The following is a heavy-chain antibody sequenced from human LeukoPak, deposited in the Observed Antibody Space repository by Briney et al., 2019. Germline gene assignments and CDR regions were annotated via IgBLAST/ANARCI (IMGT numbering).Heavy chain of an antibody. V-gene: IGHV4-39*07. J-gene: IGHJ4*02. CDR2: IYYSGST. Sequence: SETLSLTCTVSGGSISSSNYYWGCIRQPPGKGLECIGSIYYSGSTYYNPSLKSRVTISVDTSKNQFSLKLSSVTAADTAVYYCARDGLVSAVTMYYFDYWGQGTLVTVSS. D-gene: IGHD2-2*01. CDR3: ARDGLVSAVTMYYFDY. CDR1: GGSISSSNYY.